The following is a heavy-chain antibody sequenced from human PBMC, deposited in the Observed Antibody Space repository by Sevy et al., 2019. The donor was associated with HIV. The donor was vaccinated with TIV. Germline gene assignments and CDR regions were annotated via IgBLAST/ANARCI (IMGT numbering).Heavy chain of an antibody. CDR1: GFTFSNYA. V-gene: IGHV3-23*01. J-gene: IGHJ4*02. D-gene: IGHD3-16*02. Sequence: GGSLRLSCAASGFTFSNYAMNWVRQAPGKGLEWVSGISATGESTYYADSVKGHFTISRDNSRNKLYLQMNSLGAEDTAVYYCGKRDSGDLYTGVSVFDSWGLGTLVTVSS. CDR2: ISATGEST. CDR3: GKRDSGDLYTGVSVFDS.